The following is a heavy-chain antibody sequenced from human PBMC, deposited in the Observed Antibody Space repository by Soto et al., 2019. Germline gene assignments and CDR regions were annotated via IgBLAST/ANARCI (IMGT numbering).Heavy chain of an antibody. V-gene: IGHV1-18*01. CDR1: GYTFTSYG. J-gene: IGHJ5*02. D-gene: IGHD6-13*01. CDR2: ISAYNGNT. Sequence: GASVKVSCKASGYTFTSYGISWVRQAPGQGLEWMGWISAYNGNTNYAQKLQGRVTMTTDTSTSTAYMELRSLRSDDTAVYYCARDERDLAAAGKNWFDPWGQGTLVTVSS. CDR3: ARDERDLAAAGKNWFDP.